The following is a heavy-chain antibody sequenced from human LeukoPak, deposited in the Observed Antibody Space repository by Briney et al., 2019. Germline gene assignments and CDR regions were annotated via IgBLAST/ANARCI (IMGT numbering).Heavy chain of an antibody. CDR1: TGSVSSYY. CDR3: GSDRGYTEGAGFYYGMDV. D-gene: IGHD3-10*01. CDR2: PYYSGTT. V-gene: IGHV4-59*02. J-gene: IGHJ6*01. Sequence: SENLSLTCTVYTGSVSSYYWSWLRPPPGKGLEWIGYPYYSGTTNYHPSLKSRLTTSVDTTTTQFYVKISSVTAATAACYYCGSDRGYTEGAGFYYGMDVWGQGTTVTVSS.